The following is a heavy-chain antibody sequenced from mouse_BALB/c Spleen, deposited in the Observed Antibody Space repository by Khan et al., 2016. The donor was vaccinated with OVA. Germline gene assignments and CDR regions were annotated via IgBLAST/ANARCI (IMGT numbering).Heavy chain of an antibody. CDR2: INPHIGET. J-gene: IGHJ2*01. CDR1: GYSFTGYF. Sequence: EVQLQQSGLELVKPGASVKISCKASGYSFTGYFMNWVMQSHGKSLEWIGRINPHIGETFYNQKFKGKATLTVDKSSSTAHMELRSLASEDSAVYYCARIYGSDFDYWGQGTTLTVSS. D-gene: IGHD1-1*01. CDR3: ARIYGSDFDY. V-gene: IGHV1-20*02.